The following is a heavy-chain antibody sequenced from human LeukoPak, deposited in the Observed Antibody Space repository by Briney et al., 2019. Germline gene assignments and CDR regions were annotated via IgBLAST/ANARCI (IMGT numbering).Heavy chain of an antibody. CDR3: ARGGDVVVPAAMPALLL. V-gene: IGHV4-34*01. CDR2: INHSGST. J-gene: IGHJ4*02. D-gene: IGHD2-2*01. CDR1: GGSFSGYY. Sequence: PSETLSLTCAVYGGSFSGYYWSWIRQPPGKGLEWIGEINHSGSTNYNPSLKSRVIISVDTSKNQFSLKLSSVTAADTAVYYCARGGDVVVPAAMPALLLWGQGTLVTVSS.